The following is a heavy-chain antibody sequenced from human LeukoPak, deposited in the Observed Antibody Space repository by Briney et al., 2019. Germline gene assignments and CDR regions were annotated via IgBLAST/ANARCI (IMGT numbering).Heavy chain of an antibody. Sequence: GGSLRLSCAASGFTFSSHSMNWVRQPPGKGLEWVSSISSSSSYIYYADSVKGRFTISRDNAKNSLYLQMNSLRAEDTAVYYCARASAVPAANNFDYWGQGTLVTVSS. D-gene: IGHD2-2*01. CDR1: GFTFSSHS. CDR2: ISSSSSYI. J-gene: IGHJ4*02. CDR3: ARASAVPAANNFDY. V-gene: IGHV3-21*01.